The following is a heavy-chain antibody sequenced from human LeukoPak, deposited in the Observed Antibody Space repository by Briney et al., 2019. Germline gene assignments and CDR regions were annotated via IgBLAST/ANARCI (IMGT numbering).Heavy chain of an antibody. V-gene: IGHV3-23*01. CDR2: IFGSGGSP. CDR1: GFTFGSHG. CDR3: GKTTVGYSSGQKPAWPVDY. Sequence: GGSLRLSCEASGFTFGSHGMYWVRQAPGKGLEWVAGIFGSGGSPHYADSVKGRFTISRDNSPNTVYLQINSLRADDTAVYYCGKTTVGYSSGQKPAWPVDYWGQGTLVTVSS. D-gene: IGHD5-18*01. J-gene: IGHJ4*02.